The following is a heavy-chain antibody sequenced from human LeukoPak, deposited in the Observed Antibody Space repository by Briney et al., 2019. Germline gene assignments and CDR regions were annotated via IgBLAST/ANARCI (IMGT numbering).Heavy chain of an antibody. CDR2: IYPGDSDT. J-gene: IGHJ5*02. D-gene: IGHD5-18*01. CDR1: GYSFTNYW. CDR3: ARRGYSYGTTFDP. V-gene: IGHV5-51*01. Sequence: GESLKISCKGSGYSFTNYWIGWVRQMPGKGLEWMGIIYPGDSDTRYSPSFQGHVTISADKSISTAYLQWSSLKASDTAMYYCARRGYSYGTTFDPWGQGTLVTVSS.